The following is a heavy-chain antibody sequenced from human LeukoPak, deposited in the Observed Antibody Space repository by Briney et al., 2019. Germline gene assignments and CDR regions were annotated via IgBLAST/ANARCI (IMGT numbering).Heavy chain of an antibody. CDR3: ATKAATYYYDSSGYYGAEYFQH. CDR1: GYTFTSYY. CDR2: INPSGGST. D-gene: IGHD3-22*01. J-gene: IGHJ1*01. V-gene: IGHV1-46*01. Sequence: GASVKVSCKASGYTFTSYYMHWVRQAPGQGLEWMGIINPSGGSTSYAQKFQGRVTITTDESTSTAYMELSSLRSEDTAVYYCATKAATYYYDSSGYYGAEYFQHWGQGTLVTVSS.